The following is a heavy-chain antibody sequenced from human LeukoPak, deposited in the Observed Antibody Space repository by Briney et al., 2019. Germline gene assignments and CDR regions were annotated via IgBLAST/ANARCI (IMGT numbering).Heavy chain of an antibody. D-gene: IGHD3-16*02. J-gene: IGHJ4*02. V-gene: IGHV1-18*01. CDR1: GYTFTSYG. CDR3: ARDGRVWGSYRPESFDY. Sequence: ASVKVSCKASGYTFTSYGISWVRQAPGQGLEWMGWISAYNGNTNYAQKLQGRVTMTTDTSTSTAYMELRSLRSDDTVVYYCARDGRVWGSYRPESFDYWGQGTLVTVSS. CDR2: ISAYNGNT.